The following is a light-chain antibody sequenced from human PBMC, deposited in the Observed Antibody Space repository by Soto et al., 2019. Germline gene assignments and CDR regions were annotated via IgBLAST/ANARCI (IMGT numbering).Light chain of an antibody. Sequence: ETVLTQSPGTLSLSPGEGATLSCRASQSVSSSYLAWYQQKPGQTPRLLIYCASNRATGIPDRFSGSGSGTDFTLTISRLEPEDCAVYYCQQYVPSPPSWTFGQGTKVEIK. J-gene: IGKJ1*01. CDR2: CAS. CDR3: QQYVPSPPSWT. V-gene: IGKV3-20*01. CDR1: QSVSSSY.